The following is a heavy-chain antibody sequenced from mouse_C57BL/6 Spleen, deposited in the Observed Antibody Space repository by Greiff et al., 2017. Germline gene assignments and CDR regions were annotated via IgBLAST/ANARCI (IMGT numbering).Heavy chain of an antibody. CDR2: IRNKANGYTT. V-gene: IGHV7-3*01. CDR3: ARSPITPYFDY. Sequence: EVKLMESGGGLVQPGGSLSLSCAASGFTFTDYYMSWVRQPPGKALEWLGFIRNKANGYTTEYSASVKGRFTISRDNSQSILYLQMNALRAEYSATYYCARSPITPYFDYWRQGTTRTVSS. CDR1: GFTFTDYY. D-gene: IGHD1-2*01. J-gene: IGHJ2*01.